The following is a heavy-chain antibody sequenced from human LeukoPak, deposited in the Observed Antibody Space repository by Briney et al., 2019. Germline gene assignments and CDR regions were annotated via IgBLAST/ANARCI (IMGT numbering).Heavy chain of an antibody. Sequence: SVKVSCKASGGTFSSYAISWVRQAPGQGLEWMGVIIPIFGTANYAQKFQGRVTITTDESTSTAYMELSSLRSEDTAVYYCARVRIFGVVSYYYMDVWGKGTTVTVSS. D-gene: IGHD3-3*01. CDR3: ARVRIFGVVSYYYMDV. J-gene: IGHJ6*03. CDR1: GGTFSSYA. CDR2: IIPIFGTA. V-gene: IGHV1-69*05.